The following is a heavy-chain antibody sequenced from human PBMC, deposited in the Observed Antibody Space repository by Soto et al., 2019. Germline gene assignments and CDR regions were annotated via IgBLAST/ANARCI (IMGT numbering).Heavy chain of an antibody. J-gene: IGHJ4*02. Sequence: EVQVVESGGGLVRPGGSLRLSCAASGFTVSSSYMSWVRQAPGKGLEWVSLIYSDGTTYYADSVKGRFTISRDNSKNTLYLQMISLRAETLAVYYCASTTAFDYWGQGTLVTVSS. D-gene: IGHD4-17*01. CDR1: GFTVSSSY. V-gene: IGHV3-66*01. CDR3: ASTTAFDY. CDR2: IYSDGTT.